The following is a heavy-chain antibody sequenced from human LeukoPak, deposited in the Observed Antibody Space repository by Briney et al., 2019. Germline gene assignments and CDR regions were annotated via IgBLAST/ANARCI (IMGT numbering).Heavy chain of an antibody. Sequence: ASVKVSCKASGYSFTSHYMHWVRQAPGQGLEWMGVINPRGTSTIYAEKFQGRIIMTSDMSTTKDYMELSSLISDDTAVYYCARSSLYYYDSSGYYSGNDAFDIWGQGTMVTVSS. J-gene: IGHJ3*02. CDR2: INPRGTST. CDR1: GYSFTSHY. D-gene: IGHD3-22*01. V-gene: IGHV1-46*01. CDR3: ARSSLYYYDSSGYYSGNDAFDI.